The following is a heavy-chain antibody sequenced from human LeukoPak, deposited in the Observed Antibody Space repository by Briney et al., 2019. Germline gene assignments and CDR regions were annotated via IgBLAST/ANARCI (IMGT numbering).Heavy chain of an antibody. CDR3: ARALPLMDV. CDR2: IYYSGST. J-gene: IGHJ6*02. Sequence: SETLSLTCTVSGGSISSYYWSWIRQPPGKGLEWIGYIYYSGSTNYNPSLKSRVTISVDTSKNQLSLKLSSVTAADTAVYYCARALPLMDVWGQGTTVTVSS. CDR1: GGSISSYY. V-gene: IGHV4-59*01.